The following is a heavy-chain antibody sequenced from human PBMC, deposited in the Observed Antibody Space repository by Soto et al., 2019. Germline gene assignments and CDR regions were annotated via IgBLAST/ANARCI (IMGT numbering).Heavy chain of an antibody. CDR1: GYSFTSYW. CDR2: IYPGDSDT. Sequence: GESLKISCKGSGYSFTSYWIGWVLQMPGKGLEWMGIIYPGDSDTRYSPSFQGQVTISADKSISTAYLQWSSLKASDTAMYYCARLSGSGSYPYYYGMDVWGQGTTVTVSS. J-gene: IGHJ6*02. V-gene: IGHV5-51*01. CDR3: ARLSGSGSYPYYYGMDV. D-gene: IGHD3-10*01.